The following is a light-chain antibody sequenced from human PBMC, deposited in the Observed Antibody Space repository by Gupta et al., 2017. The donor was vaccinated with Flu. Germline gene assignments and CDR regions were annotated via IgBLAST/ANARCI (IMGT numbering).Light chain of an antibody. J-gene: IGLJ2*01. CDR2: EDD. Sequence: NFLLTQPHSVSESPGKTVTISCTLSSGNIASDYVQWYQQRPGSSPTTVIYEDDQRPSGGSDRFSGSIDSSSNSASLTISGLKTEDEADYYGQSDDISKFMVFGGGTKLTVL. V-gene: IGLV6-57*01. CDR1: SGNIASDY. CDR3: QSDDISKFMV.